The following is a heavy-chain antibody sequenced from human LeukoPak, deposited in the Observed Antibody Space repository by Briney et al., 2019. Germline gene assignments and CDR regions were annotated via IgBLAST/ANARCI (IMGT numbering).Heavy chain of an antibody. Sequence: GGSLRLSCAASGFTFSSYWMSWVRQAPGKGLEWVANINQDGSEKYYVDSVKGRFTISRDNAKNSLYLQMDSLRAEDTAVYFCARDARPNYYTSGSGIWGQGTLVTVSS. J-gene: IGHJ4*02. D-gene: IGHD3-10*01. CDR2: INQDGSEK. CDR3: ARDARPNYYTSGSGI. V-gene: IGHV3-7*01. CDR1: GFTFSSYW.